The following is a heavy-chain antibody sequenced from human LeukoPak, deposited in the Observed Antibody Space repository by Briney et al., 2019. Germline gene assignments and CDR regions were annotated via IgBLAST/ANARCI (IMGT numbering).Heavy chain of an antibody. J-gene: IGHJ5*02. Sequence: SETLSLTCTVSGGSISSHYWSWIRQPPGKGLEWIGYIYTSGSTNYNPSLKSRVTISVDTSKNQFSLKLSSVTAADTAVYYCARFSVIAAAGTGGWFDPWGQGTLVTVSS. V-gene: IGHV4-4*08. CDR3: ARFSVIAAAGTGGWFDP. CDR1: GGSISSHY. D-gene: IGHD6-13*01. CDR2: IYTSGST.